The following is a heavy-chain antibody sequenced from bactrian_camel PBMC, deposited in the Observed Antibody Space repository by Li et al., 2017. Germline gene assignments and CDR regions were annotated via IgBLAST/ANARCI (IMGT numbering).Heavy chain of an antibody. J-gene: IGHJ6*01. V-gene: IGHV3S55*01. CDR1: GYRYASYC. CDR3: TTADFLY. Sequence: QLVESGGGAVQTGGSLRLSCEASGYRYASYCMGWSRQAPGKEREEVASIDTGGVTTYLESVKGRFTTSTDNAMNTLYLQMNSLKIEDTAMYYCTTADFLYWGQGTQVTVS. CDR2: IDTGGVT.